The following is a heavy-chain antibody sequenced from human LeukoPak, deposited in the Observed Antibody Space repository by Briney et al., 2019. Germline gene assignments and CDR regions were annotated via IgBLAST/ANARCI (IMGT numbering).Heavy chain of an antibody. V-gene: IGHV3-21*01. CDR2: ISSASSYI. Sequence: PGGSLRLSCAASGFTFSSYTMNWVRQAPGKGLEWVSSISSASSYIYYADSVKGRFTISRDNAKNSLYLQMNSLRAEDTAVYHCATDWGSGSYSGASDIWGQGTMVTVSS. CDR1: GFTFSSYT. CDR3: ATDWGSGSYSGASDI. D-gene: IGHD1-26*01. J-gene: IGHJ3*02.